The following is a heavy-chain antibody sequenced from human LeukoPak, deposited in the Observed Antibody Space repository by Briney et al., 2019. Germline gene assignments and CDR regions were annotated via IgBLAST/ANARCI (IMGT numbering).Heavy chain of an antibody. J-gene: IGHJ4*02. CDR2: ITGAGGST. D-gene: IGHD6-19*01. Sequence: PGGSLRLSCAASGFTFDDSAIHWVRQAPGKGLEWVSLITGAGGSTYYADSVKGRFTISRDNSKSSLYLQMNSLRTEDTALYYCAEATGYTSGWYGYHFDFWGQGTLVSVSS. CDR3: AEATGYTSGWYGYHFDF. CDR1: GFTFDDSA. V-gene: IGHV3-43*02.